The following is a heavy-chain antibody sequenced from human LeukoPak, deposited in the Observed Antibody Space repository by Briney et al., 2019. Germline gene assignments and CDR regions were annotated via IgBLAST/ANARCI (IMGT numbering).Heavy chain of an antibody. J-gene: IGHJ3*02. D-gene: IGHD6-13*01. CDR1: GYSFTSYW. V-gene: IGHV5-51*01. CDR3: ARSKNGGAAAGSLLAFDI. Sequence: GESLKISCKGSGYSFTSYWIGWVRQMPGKGLEWMGIIYPGDSDTRYSPSFQGQVTISADKSISTAYLQWSSLKASDTAMHYCARSKNGGAAAGSLLAFDIWGQGTMVTVSS. CDR2: IYPGDSDT.